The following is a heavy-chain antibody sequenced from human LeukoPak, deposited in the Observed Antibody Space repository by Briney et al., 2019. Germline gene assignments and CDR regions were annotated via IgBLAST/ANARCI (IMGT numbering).Heavy chain of an antibody. CDR3: AKGGYDYVEIGYFDF. D-gene: IGHD5-12*01. J-gene: IGHJ4*02. V-gene: IGHV3-23*01. Sequence: PGGSLRLSCAASGFRFSNYAMSWVRQAPGKGLDWVSVIISSSGSTFYADSVKGRFTISRDNSKNTLYLQMNSLRDEDTAVYYCAKGGYDYVEIGYFDFWGQGTLVTVSS. CDR1: GFRFSNYA. CDR2: IISSSGST.